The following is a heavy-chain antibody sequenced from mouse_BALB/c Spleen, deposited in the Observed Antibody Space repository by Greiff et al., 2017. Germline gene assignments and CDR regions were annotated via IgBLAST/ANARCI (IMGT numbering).Heavy chain of an antibody. J-gene: IGHJ4*01. CDR3: ARSPTGTNYYAMDY. Sequence: VQLQQSGAELVRPGVSVKISCKGSGYTFTDYAMHWVKQSHAKSLEWIGVISTYYGDASYNQKFKGKATMTVDKSSSTAYMELARLTSEDSAIYYCARSPTGTNYYAMDYWGQGTSVTVSS. CDR1: GYTFTDYA. CDR2: ISTYYGDA. V-gene: IGHV1S137*01. D-gene: IGHD4-1*02.